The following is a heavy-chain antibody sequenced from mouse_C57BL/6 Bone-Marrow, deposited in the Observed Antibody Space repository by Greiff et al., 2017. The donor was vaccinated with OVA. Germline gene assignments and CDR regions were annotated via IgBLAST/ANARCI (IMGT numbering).Heavy chain of an antibody. CDR3: AREIDYGSCLYDYAMDY. Sequence: EVQLVESGGGLVKPGGSLKLSCAASGFTFSSYAMSWVRQTPEKRLEWVATISGGGSYTYYPDNVKGRFTISRDNAKNNLYLQMSHLKTEDTAMYNCAREIDYGSCLYDYAMDYWGQGTTVTVSS. D-gene: IGHD1-1*01. V-gene: IGHV5-4*01. CDR1: GFTFSSYA. CDR2: ISGGGSYT. J-gene: IGHJ4*01.